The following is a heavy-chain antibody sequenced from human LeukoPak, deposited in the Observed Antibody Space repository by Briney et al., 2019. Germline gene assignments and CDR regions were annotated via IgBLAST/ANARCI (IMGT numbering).Heavy chain of an antibody. V-gene: IGHV4-59*02. CDR2: VSHSGQT. D-gene: IGHD3-10*01. CDR1: GDSVTNHF. CDR3: ARAGTTLFGVILNFDS. Sequence: SETQSLICTLSGDSVTNHFSICTRHSPGKGLECIGFVSHSGQTNPNPGSTSPVNIALDTSKNRLSLNLSSVTTADTAVYDCARAGTTLFGVILNFDSWGQGTLVTVSS. J-gene: IGHJ4*02.